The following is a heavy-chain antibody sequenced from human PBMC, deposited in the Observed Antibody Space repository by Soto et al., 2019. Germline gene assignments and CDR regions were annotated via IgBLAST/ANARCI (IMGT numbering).Heavy chain of an antibody. Sequence: PSETLSLTCTVSGGSVGSGSYYWSWIRQPPGKGLEWIGYIYYSGSTNDNPSLKSRVTISVDTSKNQFSLKLSSVTAADTAVYYCAREQYYYDSSGYYYVGAFDIWGQGTMVTVS. D-gene: IGHD3-22*01. CDR2: IYYSGST. CDR1: GGSVGSGSYY. CDR3: AREQYYYDSSGYYYVGAFDI. J-gene: IGHJ3*02. V-gene: IGHV4-61*01.